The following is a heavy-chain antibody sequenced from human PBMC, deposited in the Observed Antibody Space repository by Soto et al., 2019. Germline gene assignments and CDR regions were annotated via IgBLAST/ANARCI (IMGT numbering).Heavy chain of an antibody. V-gene: IGHV4-30-4*01. CDR2: ISYSGST. J-gene: IGHJ4*02. Sequence: SETLSLTCTVSGGSISSGEYYWTWIRQPPGKGLEWIGYISYSGSTNYSPSLKSRVTISVDTSKNQFSLNLGSVTAADTAVYYCARSESGFWGQGTLVTVSS. D-gene: IGHD6-25*01. CDR3: ARSESGF. CDR1: GGSISSGEYY.